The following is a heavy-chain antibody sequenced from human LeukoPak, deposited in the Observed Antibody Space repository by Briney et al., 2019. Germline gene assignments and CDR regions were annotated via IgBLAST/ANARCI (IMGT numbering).Heavy chain of an antibody. CDR2: ISAYNGNT. CDR3: ARAPGGFGETLVDHFDY. CDR1: GYTFTSYG. V-gene: IGHV1-18*01. D-gene: IGHD3-10*01. J-gene: IGHJ4*02. Sequence: ASVKVSCKASGYTFTSYGISWVRRAPGQGLEWMGWISAYNGNTNYAQKLQGRVTMTTDTSTSTAYMELRSLRSDDTAVYYCARAPGGFGETLVDHFDYWGQGTLVTVSS.